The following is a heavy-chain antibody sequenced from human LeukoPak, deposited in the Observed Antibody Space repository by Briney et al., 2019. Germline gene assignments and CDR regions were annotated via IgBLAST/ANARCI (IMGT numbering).Heavy chain of an antibody. D-gene: IGHD6-13*01. Sequence: PSETLSLTCAVYGVSFSGYSWTWIRQPPGKGLEWIGEISPSGATDYSPSLKSRVTIPIDTSKNQFSLNLNSVTAADTAVYYCARAIPGTGYWGQGTLVTVSS. V-gene: IGHV4-34*01. J-gene: IGHJ4*02. CDR2: ISPSGAT. CDR1: GVSFSGYS. CDR3: ARAIPGTGY.